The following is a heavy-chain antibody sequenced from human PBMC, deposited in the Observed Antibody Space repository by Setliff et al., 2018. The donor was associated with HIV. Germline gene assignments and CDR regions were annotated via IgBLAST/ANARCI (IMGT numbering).Heavy chain of an antibody. V-gene: IGHV4-39*01. Sequence: SETLSLTCSVYGDSIGSNTFYWGWPRQPPGKEPEWIGSINHSGNTYYYPSLKSRVTMSVDTSKNQFSLRLSSVTATDTAVYYCARHRASSPGFPLDFWGQGILVTVSS. D-gene: IGHD2-2*01. CDR1: GDSIGSNTFY. CDR3: ARHRASSPGFPLDF. CDR2: INHSGNT. J-gene: IGHJ4*02.